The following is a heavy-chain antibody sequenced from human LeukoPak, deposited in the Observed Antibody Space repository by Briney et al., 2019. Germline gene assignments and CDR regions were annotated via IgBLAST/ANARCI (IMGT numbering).Heavy chain of an antibody. J-gene: IGHJ5*02. CDR2: LNPNTGGT. CDR1: GYAFTAFY. D-gene: IGHD3-10*01. Sequence: ASVKVSCKASGYAFTAFYIHWVRQAPGQGLEWMGRLNPNTGGTIHAQKFQGRVTISRDTSISTAYMELSSLRSDDTAVYYCARFARNWFDPWGQGTLVTVSS. CDR3: ARFARNWFDP. V-gene: IGHV1-2*06.